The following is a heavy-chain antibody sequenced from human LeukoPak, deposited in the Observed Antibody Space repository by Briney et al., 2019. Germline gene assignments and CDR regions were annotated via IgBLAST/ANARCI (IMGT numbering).Heavy chain of an antibody. J-gene: IGHJ4*02. CDR1: GFTFSSYW. CDR3: ARDRSTGTTLRNYYFDY. D-gene: IGHD1-7*01. Sequence: GGSLRLSCAASGFTFSSYWMSWVRQAPGKGLEWVANIKQDGSEKYYVDSVKGRFTISRDNAKNSLYLQMNSLRAEDTAVYYCARDRSTGTTLRNYYFDYWGQGTLVTVSS. V-gene: IGHV3-7*01. CDR2: IKQDGSEK.